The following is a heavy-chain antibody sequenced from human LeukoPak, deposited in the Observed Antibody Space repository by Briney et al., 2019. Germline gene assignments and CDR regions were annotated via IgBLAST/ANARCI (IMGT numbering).Heavy chain of an antibody. D-gene: IGHD3-3*01. J-gene: IGHJ5*02. Sequence: SETLSLTCTVSGGSISSSSYYWGWIRQPPGKGLEWIGSIYYSGSTYYNPSLKSRVTISVDTSKNQFSLKLSSVTAADTAVYYCARQYYYDFWSVPYNWFDPWGQGTLVTVSS. CDR1: GGSISSSSYY. V-gene: IGHV4-39*01. CDR3: ARQYYYDFWSVPYNWFDP. CDR2: IYYSGST.